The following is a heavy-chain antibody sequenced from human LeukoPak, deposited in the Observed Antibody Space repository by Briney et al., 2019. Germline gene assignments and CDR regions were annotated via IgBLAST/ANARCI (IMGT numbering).Heavy chain of an antibody. CDR2: ISGSGGST. CDR3: AKDAYYGDYWGHAFDI. CDR1: GFTFSSYA. D-gene: IGHD4-17*01. Sequence: GGSLRLSCAASGFTFSSYAMSWVRQAPGKGLEWVSAISGSGGSTYYADSVKGRFTISRDNSKNTLYLQMNSLRAEDTAVYYCAKDAYYGDYWGHAFDIWGQGTMVTVSS. V-gene: IGHV3-23*01. J-gene: IGHJ3*02.